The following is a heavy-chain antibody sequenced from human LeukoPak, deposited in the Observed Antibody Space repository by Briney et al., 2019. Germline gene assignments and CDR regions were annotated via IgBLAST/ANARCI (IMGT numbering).Heavy chain of an antibody. J-gene: IGHJ4*02. CDR2: ISTSSNYI. D-gene: IGHD6-6*01. V-gene: IGHV3-21*01. Sequence: GGSLRLSCAASGFTFSTFSMNWVRQAPGKWLEWVSFISTSSNYIYYADSVKGRFTISRDNAKNSLYLQMNSLRAEDTAVYYCARGEWSSSPFDSWGQGTLVTVSS. CDR3: ARGEWSSSPFDS. CDR1: GFTFSTFS.